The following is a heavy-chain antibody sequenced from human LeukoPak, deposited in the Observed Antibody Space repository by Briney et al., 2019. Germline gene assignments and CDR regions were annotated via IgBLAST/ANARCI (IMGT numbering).Heavy chain of an antibody. Sequence: ASVKVSCKASGYTFTSYYMHWVRQAPGQGLEWMGIINPSGGSTSYAQKFQGRVTMTRDTSTSTVYMELSSLRSEDTAVYYCAKDRDHEYSSGWYPYFDYWGQGTLVTVSS. V-gene: IGHV1-46*01. CDR2: INPSGGST. D-gene: IGHD6-19*01. CDR3: AKDRDHEYSSGWYPYFDY. J-gene: IGHJ4*02. CDR1: GYTFTSYY.